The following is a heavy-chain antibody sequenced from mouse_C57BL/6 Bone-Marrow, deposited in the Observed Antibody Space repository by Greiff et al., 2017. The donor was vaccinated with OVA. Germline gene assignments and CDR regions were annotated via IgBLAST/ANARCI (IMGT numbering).Heavy chain of an antibody. D-gene: IGHD2-4*01. CDR2: IWGGGST. V-gene: IGHV2-9*01. CDR1: GFSLTSYG. CDR3: ASIYYDYDYAMDY. Sequence: VQRVESGPGLVAPSQSLSISCTVSGFSLTSYGVDWVRQPPGKGLEWLGVIWGGGSTNYNSALMSRLSISKDNSKSQVFLKMNSLQTDDTAMYYCASIYYDYDYAMDYWGQGTSVTVSS. J-gene: IGHJ4*01.